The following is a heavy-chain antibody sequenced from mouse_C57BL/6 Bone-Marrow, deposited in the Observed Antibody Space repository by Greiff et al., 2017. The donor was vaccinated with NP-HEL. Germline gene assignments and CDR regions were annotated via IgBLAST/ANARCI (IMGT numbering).Heavy chain of an antibody. CDR1: GFNIKDDY. D-gene: IGHD2-3*01. V-gene: IGHV14-4*01. Sequence: EVKLVESGAELVRPGASVKLSCTASGFNIKDDYMHWVKQRPEQGLEWIGWIDPENGDTEYASKFQGKATITADTSSNTAYLQLSSLTSEDTAVDYCTTDGYYVAYWGQGTLVTVSA. CDR3: TTDGYYVAY. CDR2: IDPENGDT. J-gene: IGHJ3*01.